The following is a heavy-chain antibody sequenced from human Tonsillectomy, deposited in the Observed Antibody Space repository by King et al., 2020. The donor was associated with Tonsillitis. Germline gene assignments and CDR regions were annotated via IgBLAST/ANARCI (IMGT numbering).Heavy chain of an antibody. V-gene: IGHV4-39*07. CDR1: GGSISSSSYY. Sequence: QLQESGPGLVKPSETLSLTCTVSGGSISSSSYYWGWIRQPPGKGLEWIGSIYYSGSTYYNPSLKSRVTISVDTSKNQFSLKLSSVTAADTAVYYCARRWFGELSGWFDPWGQGTLVTVSS. J-gene: IGHJ5*02. D-gene: IGHD3-10*01. CDR3: ARRWFGELSGWFDP. CDR2: IYYSGST.